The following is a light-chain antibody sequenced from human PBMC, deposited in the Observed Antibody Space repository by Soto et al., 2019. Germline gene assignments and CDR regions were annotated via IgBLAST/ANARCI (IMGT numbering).Light chain of an antibody. CDR3: QQYGLSPRT. CDR2: GGS. V-gene: IGKV3-20*01. Sequence: IVLTQSPGTLSLSPGARAPLSCRARKSVSSIYLAWYQQNPGQPTRLLIYGGSTRTTGIPDRFSSSGSGTDFILTISRLEPEDFAVYYCQQYGLSPRTFGQGTKVDIK. J-gene: IGKJ1*01. CDR1: KSVSSIY.